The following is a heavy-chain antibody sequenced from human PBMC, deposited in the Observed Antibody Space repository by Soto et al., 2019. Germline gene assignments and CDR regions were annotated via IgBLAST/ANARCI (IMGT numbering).Heavy chain of an antibody. V-gene: IGHV4-59*01. CDR1: GGSISSYY. J-gene: IGHJ6*02. CDR2: IYYSGST. Sequence: SETLSLTCTVSGGSISSYYWSWIRQPPGKGLEWIGYIYYSGSTNYNPSLKSRVTISVDTSKNQFSLKLSSVTAADTAVYYCARDGRLDVWGQGTTVTVS. CDR3: ARDGRLDV.